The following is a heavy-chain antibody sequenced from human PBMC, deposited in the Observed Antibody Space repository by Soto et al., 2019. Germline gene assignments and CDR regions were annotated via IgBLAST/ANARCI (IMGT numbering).Heavy chain of an antibody. CDR1: GVSISSGDYY. D-gene: IGHD2-2*01. CDR3: ARGAVVVPAAMPYNWFDP. V-gene: IGHV4-30-4*01. J-gene: IGHJ5*02. Sequence: TLSLACPVSGVSISSGDYYGSWIRQPPGKGLEWIGYIYYSGSTYYNPSLKSRVTISVDTSKNQFSLKLSSVTAADTAVYYCARGAVVVPAAMPYNWFDPWGQGTLVTVYS. CDR2: IYYSGST.